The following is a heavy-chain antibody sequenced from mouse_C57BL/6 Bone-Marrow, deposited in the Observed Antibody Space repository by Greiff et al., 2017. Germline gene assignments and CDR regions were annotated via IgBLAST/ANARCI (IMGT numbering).Heavy chain of an antibody. Sequence: EVKLVESGGGLVQPGASLRLSCAASGFTFTDYYMSWVRQPPGKAPEWLALIRNKANGYTTEYPASVKGRFTISRDNSQNVLYLQMSALRAEDSATYYCVKAVWDYSYAMDYWGQGTSVTVSS. CDR3: VKAVWDYSYAMDY. CDR1: GFTFTDYY. CDR2: IRNKANGYTT. D-gene: IGHD2-12*01. V-gene: IGHV7-4*01. J-gene: IGHJ4*01.